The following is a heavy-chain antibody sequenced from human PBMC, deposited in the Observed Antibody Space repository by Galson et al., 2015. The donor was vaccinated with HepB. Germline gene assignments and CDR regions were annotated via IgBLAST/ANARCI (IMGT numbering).Heavy chain of an antibody. CDR1: GFTFSNAW. V-gene: IGHV3-33*08. CDR3: ARDPGYYYDSSGYYDQPDY. Sequence: SLRLSCAASGFTFSNAWMSWVRQAPGKGLEWVAVIWYDGSNKYYADSVKGRFTISRDNSKNTLYLQMNSLRAEDTAVYYCARDPGYYYDSSGYYDQPDYWGQGTLVTVSS. CDR2: IWYDGSNK. J-gene: IGHJ4*02. D-gene: IGHD3-22*01.